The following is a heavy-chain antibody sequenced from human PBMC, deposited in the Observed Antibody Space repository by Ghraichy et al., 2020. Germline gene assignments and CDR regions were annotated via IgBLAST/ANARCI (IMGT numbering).Heavy chain of an antibody. Sequence: SETLSLNCTVSGTSSSHYYWSWIRQPPGKGLEWIGYMYYNGNTNYNPSLKSRVTISLDMSKNQFSLKLSSVTAADTAVYYCARMRALFGVTSDFDYWGQGTLVTVSS. V-gene: IGHV4-59*01. CDR1: GTSSSHYY. J-gene: IGHJ4*02. CDR2: MYYNGNT. CDR3: ARMRALFGVTSDFDY. D-gene: IGHD3-3*01.